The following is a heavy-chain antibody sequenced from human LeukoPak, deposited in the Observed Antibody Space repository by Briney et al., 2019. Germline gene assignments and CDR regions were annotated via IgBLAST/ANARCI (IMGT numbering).Heavy chain of an antibody. CDR3: ASYFDGSGYLKEAYSM. J-gene: IGHJ3*02. Sequence: GGSLRLSCVASGFTFSRYSMNWVRQAPGKGLEWGSYISTTSKTIYYGDSVKGRLAISRDNGKNLLYLQITSLRAEDTAVYYCASYFDGSGYLKEAYSMWGQGTLVTVSS. CDR2: ISTTSKTI. D-gene: IGHD3-22*01. V-gene: IGHV3-48*01. CDR1: GFTFSRYS.